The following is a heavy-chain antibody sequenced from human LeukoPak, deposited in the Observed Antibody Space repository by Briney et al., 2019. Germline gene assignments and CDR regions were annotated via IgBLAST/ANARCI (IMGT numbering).Heavy chain of an antibody. CDR2: INSDGSWT. J-gene: IGHJ4*02. CDR3: ASFYETY. D-gene: IGHD2/OR15-2a*01. CDR1: GNYW. V-gene: IGHV3-74*01. Sequence: PGGSLRLSCAASGNYWMHWVRQAPGKGLVWVSHINSDGSWTSYADSVKGRFTISKDNAKNTVYLQINSLRAEDTAVYYCASFYETYWGRGTLVTVSS.